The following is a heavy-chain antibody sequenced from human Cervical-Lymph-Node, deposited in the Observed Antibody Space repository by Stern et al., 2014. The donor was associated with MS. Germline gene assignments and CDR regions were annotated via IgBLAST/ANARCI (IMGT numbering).Heavy chain of an antibody. V-gene: IGHV1-69*12. CDR2: IIPIFGTA. CDR3: ARDSRHSSSWYSVGFDY. J-gene: IGHJ4*02. Sequence: QDQLVQSGGEVKKPGSSVKVSCKASGGTFSSYAISWVRQAPGQGLEWMGGIIPIFGTANYAQKFQGRVTITADESTSTAYMELSSLRSEDTAVYYCARDSRHSSSWYSVGFDYWGQGTLVTVSS. CDR1: GGTFSSYA. D-gene: IGHD6-13*01.